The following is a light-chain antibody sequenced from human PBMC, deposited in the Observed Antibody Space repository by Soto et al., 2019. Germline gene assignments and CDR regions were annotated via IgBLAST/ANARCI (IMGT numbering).Light chain of an antibody. V-gene: IGKV1-33*01. Sequence: DIQMTQSPPSLSASVGDRVTITCQASQDINKNLIWYQQKPGKAPKLLIYDASDLETGVPSRFSGSGSGTGFTFTISSLQPEDFATYYCQQYESLPLTFGQGTRLEIK. CDR2: DAS. J-gene: IGKJ5*01. CDR3: QQYESLPLT. CDR1: QDINKN.